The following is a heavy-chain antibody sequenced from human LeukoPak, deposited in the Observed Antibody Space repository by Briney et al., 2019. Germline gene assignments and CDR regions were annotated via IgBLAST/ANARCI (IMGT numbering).Heavy chain of an antibody. J-gene: IGHJ5*02. D-gene: IGHD3-22*01. CDR2: ISAYNGNT. V-gene: IGHV1-18*04. Sequence: ASVKVSCKASGYTFTSYYMHWVRQAPGQGPEWMGWISAYNGNTNYAQKLQGRVTMTTDTSTSTAYMELRSLRSDDTAVYYCASSPPHYYDSSGYYYHWGQGTLVTVSS. CDR3: ASSPPHYYDSSGYYYH. CDR1: GYTFTSYY.